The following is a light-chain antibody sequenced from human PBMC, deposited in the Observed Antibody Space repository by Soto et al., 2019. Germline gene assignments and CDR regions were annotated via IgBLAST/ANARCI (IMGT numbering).Light chain of an antibody. Sequence: DIVLTQSPSPLSLSPGERATLSCKASQSLSKSLVWYQQKPGQAPRLLIDGASNRATGIPARFSGSGSGTDFTLTISSLEPEDVAVYFCQQRSSWPLTLRGGTKVDI. V-gene: IGKV3-11*01. J-gene: IGKJ4*02. CDR2: GAS. CDR3: QQRSSWPLT. CDR1: QSLSKS.